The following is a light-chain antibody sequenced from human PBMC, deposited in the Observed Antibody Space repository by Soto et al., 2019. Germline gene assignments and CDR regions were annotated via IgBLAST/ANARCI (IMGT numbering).Light chain of an antibody. J-gene: IGLJ1*01. Sequence: QSALTQPASVSGSPGQSITISCTGTSSDVGGYTYVSWYQQHPGKAPKLMIYDVNNRPSGVSYRFSGSKSGNPASLTISGLQAEDEADYYCSSYTRSSTLVFGTGTKLTVL. V-gene: IGLV2-14*03. CDR1: SSDVGGYTY. CDR3: SSYTRSSTLV. CDR2: DVN.